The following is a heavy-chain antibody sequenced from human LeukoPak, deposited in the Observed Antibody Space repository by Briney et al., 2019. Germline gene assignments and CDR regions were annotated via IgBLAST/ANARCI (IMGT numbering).Heavy chain of an antibody. CDR3: AKARESYYTGNWFDP. CDR1: GFTFDDYA. J-gene: IGHJ5*02. V-gene: IGHV3-9*01. Sequence: GRSLRLSCAASGFTFDDYAMHWVRQAPGKGLEWVSGISWSSGSIGYADSVKGRFTISRDNAKNSLYLQMNSLRAEDTALYYCAKARESYYTGNWFDPWGQGTLVTVSS. CDR2: ISWSSGSI. D-gene: IGHD3-10*01.